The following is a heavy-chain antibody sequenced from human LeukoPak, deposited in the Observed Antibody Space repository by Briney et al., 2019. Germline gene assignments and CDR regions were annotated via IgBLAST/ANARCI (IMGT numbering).Heavy chain of an antibody. Sequence: GGSLRLSCAASGFTFDSYIMSWVRQAPGKGLEWVASIHYIGVTNYADAVKGRFTISRDNSRNTLSLQLSSLRAEDTAMYYCAKRGEKYFDYWGRGTLATVSS. CDR2: IHYIGVT. J-gene: IGHJ4*02. D-gene: IGHD3-10*01. CDR3: AKRGEKYFDY. CDR1: GFTFDSYI. V-gene: IGHV3-23*01.